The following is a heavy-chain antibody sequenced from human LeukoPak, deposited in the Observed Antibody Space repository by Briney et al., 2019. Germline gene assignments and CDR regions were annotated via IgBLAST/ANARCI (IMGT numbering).Heavy chain of an antibody. CDR1: GYTFTSYA. CDR3: ARESNVEMATMTLDY. D-gene: IGHD5-24*01. Sequence: ASVKVSCKASGYTFTSYAMNWARQAPGQGLEWMGWINTNTGNPTYAQGFTGRFVFSLDTSVSTAYLQISSLKAEDTAVYYCARESNVEMATMTLDYWGQGTLVTVSS. J-gene: IGHJ4*02. V-gene: IGHV7-4-1*02. CDR2: INTNTGNP.